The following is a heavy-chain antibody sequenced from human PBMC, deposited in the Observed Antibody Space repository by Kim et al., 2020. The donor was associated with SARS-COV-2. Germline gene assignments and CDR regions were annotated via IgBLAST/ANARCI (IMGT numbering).Heavy chain of an antibody. D-gene: IGHD1-7*01. V-gene: IGHV1-2*02. CDR1: GYTFTGYY. CDR3: ARYTSKGYKWNYDLVY. Sequence: ASVKVSCKASGYTFTGYYMHWVRQAPGQGLEWMGWINPNSGGTNYAQKFQGRVTMTRDTSISTAYMERSRLRSDDTAVYYCARYTSKGYKWNYDLVYWGQGTLVTVSS. J-gene: IGHJ4*02. CDR2: INPNSGGT.